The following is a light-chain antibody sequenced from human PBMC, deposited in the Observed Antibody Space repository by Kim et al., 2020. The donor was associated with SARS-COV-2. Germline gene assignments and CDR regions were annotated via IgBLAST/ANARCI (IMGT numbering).Light chain of an antibody. Sequence: DIQMTQSPSSLSASVGERVTITCRASQGISNNLAWLQHKPGKAPKFLIYAASILQSGVPSKFSGSGSGTDFTLTISSLQSEDFATYYCQQYKCYPLTFGGGTKVDIK. J-gene: IGKJ4*01. CDR2: AAS. CDR1: QGISNN. V-gene: IGKV1-16*02. CDR3: QQYKCYPLT.